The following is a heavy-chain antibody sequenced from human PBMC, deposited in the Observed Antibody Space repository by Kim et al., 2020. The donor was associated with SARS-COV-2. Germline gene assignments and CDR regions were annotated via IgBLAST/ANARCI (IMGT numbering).Heavy chain of an antibody. Sequence: SETLSLTCTVSGGSISSSSYYWGWIRQPPGKGLEWIGSIYYSGSTYYNPSLKSRVTISVDTSKNQFSLKLSSVTAADTAVYYCASLYGDYLSPLTYYYDSSGPGGRIDYWGQGTLVTVSS. CDR2: IYYSGST. J-gene: IGHJ4*02. CDR1: GGSISSSSYY. D-gene: IGHD3-22*01. V-gene: IGHV4-39*01. CDR3: ASLYGDYLSPLTYYYDSSGPGGRIDY.